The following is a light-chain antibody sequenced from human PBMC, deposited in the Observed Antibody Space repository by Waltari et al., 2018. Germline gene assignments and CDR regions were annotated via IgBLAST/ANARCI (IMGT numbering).Light chain of an antibody. CDR2: DVN. CDR3: ISYTASGAWL. V-gene: IGLV2-14*01. J-gene: IGLJ3*02. CDR1: RGDVGGYNY. Sequence: SALTQPASVSGSPGQSITISCAGSRGDVGGYNYVSWYQQYPGNAPKLMIYDVNKRPSGVSYRFSGSKSGNTASLTISGLQGEDEADYYCISYTASGAWLFGGGTKLTVL.